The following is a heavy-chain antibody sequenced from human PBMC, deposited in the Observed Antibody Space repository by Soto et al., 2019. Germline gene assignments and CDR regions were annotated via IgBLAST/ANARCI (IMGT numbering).Heavy chain of an antibody. CDR1: GFTFTNDA. J-gene: IGHJ4*02. Sequence: EVLLLESGGDLVQPGGSLRLSCAASGFTFTNDALSWVRQAPGKGLEWVSATSSSGGTTYYTDSVKGRFTISRDNSKTTLYLQMNSLVVEDTAVYYCAKRRSGSKCFDYWGQGTLVTVSS. D-gene: IGHD6-19*01. CDR3: AKRRSGSKCFDY. V-gene: IGHV3-23*01. CDR2: TSSSGGTT.